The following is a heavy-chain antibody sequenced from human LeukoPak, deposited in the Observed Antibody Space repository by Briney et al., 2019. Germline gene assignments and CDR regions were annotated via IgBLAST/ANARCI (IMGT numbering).Heavy chain of an antibody. CDR3: ASSPPLMTTVTTRFGY. D-gene: IGHD4-17*01. CDR1: GGSLSGYY. CDR2: INHSGST. J-gene: IGHJ4*02. Sequence: PSETLSLTCAVYGGSLSGYYWSWIRQPPGKGLEWIGEINHSGSTNYNPSLKSRVTISVDTSKNQFSLKLSSVTAADTAVYYCASSPPLMTTVTTRFGYWGQGTLATVSS. V-gene: IGHV4-34*01.